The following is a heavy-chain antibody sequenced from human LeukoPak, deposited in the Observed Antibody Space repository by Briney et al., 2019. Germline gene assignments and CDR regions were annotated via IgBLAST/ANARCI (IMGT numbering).Heavy chain of an antibody. CDR2: IVLGIGDT. V-gene: IGHV1-58*01. J-gene: IGHJ6*01. CDR3: AAGTFDTSGYYYYDFYRTDV. Sequence: ASVKVSCKASGFTFVSSAVQWVRQARGQRLEWIGWIVLGIGDTNYAHKFQERVTITRDMSTSTAYMELSSLRAEDTALYYCAAGTFDTSGYYYYDFYRTDVWGQGTTVTVSS. D-gene: IGHD3-22*01. CDR1: GFTFVSSA.